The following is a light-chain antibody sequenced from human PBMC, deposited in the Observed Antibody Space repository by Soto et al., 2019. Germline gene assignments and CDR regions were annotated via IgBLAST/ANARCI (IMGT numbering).Light chain of an antibody. CDR3: AAWDDSLNGWV. J-gene: IGLJ3*02. Sequence: QSVLTHAPSASGTPGQRVTISCSGSSSNIGSNTVTWYQQVPGTAPKLLIYSNDQRPSGVPDRFSGSKSGTSASLAIAGLQSEDEADYYCAAWDDSLNGWVFGGGTKLTVL. CDR1: SSNIGSNT. CDR2: SND. V-gene: IGLV1-44*01.